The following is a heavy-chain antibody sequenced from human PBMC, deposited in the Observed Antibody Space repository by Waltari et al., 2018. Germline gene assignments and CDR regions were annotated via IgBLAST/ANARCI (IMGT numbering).Heavy chain of an antibody. CDR1: GFTFSSYG. V-gene: IGHV3-30*02. CDR3: AKVDGGYGTSDY. Sequence: QVQLVESGGGVVQPGGSLSLSCAASGFTFSSYGMHWVRQAPGKGLEWVAFIRYDGSNKYYADSVKGRFTISRDNSKNTLYLQMNSLRAEDTAVYYCAKVDGGYGTSDYWGQGTLVTVSS. J-gene: IGHJ4*02. CDR2: IRYDGSNK. D-gene: IGHD5-12*01.